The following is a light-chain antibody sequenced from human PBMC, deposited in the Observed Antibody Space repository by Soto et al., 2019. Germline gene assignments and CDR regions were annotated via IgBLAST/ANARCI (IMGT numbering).Light chain of an antibody. V-gene: IGKV1-5*01. J-gene: IGKJ1*01. CDR2: DAS. CDR1: QSISSW. Sequence: DIQMTQSPSTLSGSVGDRVTFTFRASQSISSWLAWYQQKPGKAPKLLLYDASTLQSGVPSRFSGSGSGTDFTLTISRLHPDDFATYYCQQYNTYPWTFGQGTKVDIK. CDR3: QQYNTYPWT.